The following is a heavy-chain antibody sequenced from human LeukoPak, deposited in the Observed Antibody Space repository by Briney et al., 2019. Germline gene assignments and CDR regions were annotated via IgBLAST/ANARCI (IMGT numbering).Heavy chain of an antibody. Sequence: GGSLRLSCAASGFTFSSYGMHWVRQAPGKGLEWVAVIWYDGSNKYYADSVKGRFTISRDNPKNTLYLQMNSLRAEDTAVYYCARENPSPIYCSSTSCLAPYFQHWGQGTLVTVSS. CDR2: IWYDGSNK. D-gene: IGHD2-2*01. J-gene: IGHJ1*01. V-gene: IGHV3-33*01. CDR1: GFTFSSYG. CDR3: ARENPSPIYCSSTSCLAPYFQH.